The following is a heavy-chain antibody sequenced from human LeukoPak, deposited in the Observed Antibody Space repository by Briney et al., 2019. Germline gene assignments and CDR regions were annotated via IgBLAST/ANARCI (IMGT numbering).Heavy chain of an antibody. J-gene: IGHJ4*02. D-gene: IGHD2-2*01. CDR1: GFTFSSYE. Sequence: LRLSCAASGFTFSSYEMDWVRQPPGKGLEWVGEINHSGSTNYNPSLKSRLTISVDTSKDQFSLKLISVTAADTAVYYCARGGVQRNCSSTSCYGTFDYWGQGTLVTVSS. CDR3: ARGGVQRNCSSTSCYGTFDY. CDR2: INHSGST. V-gene: IGHV4-34*01.